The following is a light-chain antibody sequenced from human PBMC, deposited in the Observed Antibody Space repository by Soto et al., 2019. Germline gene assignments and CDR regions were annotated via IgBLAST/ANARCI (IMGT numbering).Light chain of an antibody. J-gene: IGKJ5*01. Sequence: DIQMTQSPSSLSAFVGDSVTITCRASQSIGKNLNWYQQTPGRAPKLLISGASTLRTGVPATFRGSGPGTDFTLSIDNLQPQDFATYYCQQTLSTPITFGQGTRLEIK. CDR2: GAS. CDR1: QSIGKN. CDR3: QQTLSTPIT. V-gene: IGKV1-39*01.